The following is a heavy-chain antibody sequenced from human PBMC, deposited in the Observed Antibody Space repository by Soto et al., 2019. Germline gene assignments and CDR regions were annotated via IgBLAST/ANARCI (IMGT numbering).Heavy chain of an antibody. D-gene: IGHD5-18*01. CDR1: GYTFTRYY. CDR2: INPSGGTT. V-gene: IGHV1-46*01. J-gene: IGHJ4*02. Sequence: ASVKVSCKASGYTFTRYYIHWVRQAPGQGLEWMGIINPSGGTTGYAQKFQGRVTMTRNTSISTAYMELSSLRSEDTAVYYCARDLGYSYADFDCWGQGTLVTVSS. CDR3: ARDLGYSYADFDC.